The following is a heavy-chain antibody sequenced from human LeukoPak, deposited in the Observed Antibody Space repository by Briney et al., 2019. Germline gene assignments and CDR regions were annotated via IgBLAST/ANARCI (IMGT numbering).Heavy chain of an antibody. V-gene: IGHV1-69*05. D-gene: IGHD6-19*01. Sequence: ASVKVSCKASGGTFSSYAISWVRQAPGQGLEWMGGIIPIFGTANYAQKFQGRVTITTDESTSTAYMELSSLISEDTAVYYCARDLRLAHAFDIWGQGTMVTVSS. J-gene: IGHJ3*02. CDR3: ARDLRLAHAFDI. CDR2: IIPIFGTA. CDR1: GGTFSSYA.